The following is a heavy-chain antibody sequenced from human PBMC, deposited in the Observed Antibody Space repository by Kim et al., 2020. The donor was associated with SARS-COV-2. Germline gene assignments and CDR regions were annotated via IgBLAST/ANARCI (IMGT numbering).Heavy chain of an antibody. CDR3: ARDVRGLGSSWYVEGNYFDY. CDR1: GDSVSSNSAA. V-gene: IGHV6-1*01. J-gene: IGHJ4*02. Sequence: SQTLSLTCAISGDSVSSNSAAWNWIRQSPSRGLEWLGRTYYRSKWYNDYAVSVKSRITINPDTSKNQFSLQLNSVTPEDTAVYYCARDVRGLGSSWYVEGNYFDYWGQGTLVTVSS. CDR2: TYYRSKWYN. D-gene: IGHD6-13*01.